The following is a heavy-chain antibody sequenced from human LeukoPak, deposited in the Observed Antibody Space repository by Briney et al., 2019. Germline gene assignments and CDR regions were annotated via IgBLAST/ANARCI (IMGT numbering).Heavy chain of an antibody. D-gene: IGHD1-26*01. CDR3: ARVALVGATTRYYYYGMDV. CDR2: IYYSGSA. CDR1: GGSISSGGYY. Sequence: SKTLSLTCTVSGGSISSGGYYWSWIRQHPGKGLEWIGYIYYSGSAYYNPSLKSRVTISVDTSKNQFSLKLSSVTAADTAVYYCARVALVGATTRYYYYGMDVWGQGTTVTVSS. J-gene: IGHJ6*02. V-gene: IGHV4-31*03.